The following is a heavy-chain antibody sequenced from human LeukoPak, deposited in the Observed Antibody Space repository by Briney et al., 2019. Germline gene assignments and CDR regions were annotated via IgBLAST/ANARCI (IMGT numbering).Heavy chain of an antibody. V-gene: IGHV4-59*12. CDR2: IYYSGST. CDR1: GGSISSYY. CDR3: ARAVRGLRRGRKNNWFDP. Sequence: PSETLSLTCTVSGGSISSYYWSWIRQPPGKGLEWIGYIYYSGSTNYNPSLKSRVTISVDTSKNQFSLKLSSVTAADTAVYYCARAVRGLRRGRKNNWFDPWGQGTLVTVSS. D-gene: IGHD3/OR15-3a*01. J-gene: IGHJ5*02.